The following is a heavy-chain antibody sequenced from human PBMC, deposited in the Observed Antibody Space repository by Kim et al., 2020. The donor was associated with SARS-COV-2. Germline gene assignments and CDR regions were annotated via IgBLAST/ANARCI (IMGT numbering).Heavy chain of an antibody. CDR3: ARSVTGYNNYGY. J-gene: IGHJ4*02. Sequence: SETLSLTCTVSGGSISSSSYYWGWIRQPPGKGLEWIGSIYYSGSTYYNPSLKSRVTISVDTSKNQFSLKLSSVTAAGTAVYYCARSVTGYNNYGYWGQGTLVTVSS. D-gene: IGHD1-20*01. V-gene: IGHV4-39*01. CDR2: IYYSGST. CDR1: GGSISSSSYY.